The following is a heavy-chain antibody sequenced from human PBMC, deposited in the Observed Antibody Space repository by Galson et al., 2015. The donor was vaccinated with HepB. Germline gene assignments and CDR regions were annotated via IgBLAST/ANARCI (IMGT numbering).Heavy chain of an antibody. J-gene: IGHJ3*02. D-gene: IGHD3-16*01. CDR1: GGSVSSGNYY. V-gene: IGHV4-61*01. Sequence: ETLSLTCTVSGGSVSSGNYYWSWIRQPPGKGLEWIGYIFYSGTTNYNPSLKSRVTISVDTSKDQFSLRVTSVTAADTAVYYCARSWGGDAFAIWGQGTMVTVSS. CDR3: ARSWGGDAFAI. CDR2: IFYSGTT.